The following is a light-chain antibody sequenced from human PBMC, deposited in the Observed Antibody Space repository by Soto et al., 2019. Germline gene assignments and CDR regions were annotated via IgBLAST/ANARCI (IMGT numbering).Light chain of an antibody. J-gene: IGLJ1*01. CDR2: RTT. CDR3: QSYDRCLSGSF. CDR1: RSNIVAGYE. Sequence: QSVLTQAPGVSGTPGQRVTISCIGGRSNIVAGYEVHWYKQLPGTVPKLLIYRTTYRPSGVPDRFSGSRSATPAALTITGLQAEDEADYYCQSYDRCLSGSFSGTGTKATVL. V-gene: IGLV1-40*01.